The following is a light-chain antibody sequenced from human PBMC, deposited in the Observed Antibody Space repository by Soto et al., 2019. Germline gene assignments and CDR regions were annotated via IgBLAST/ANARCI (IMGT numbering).Light chain of an antibody. Sequence: QSALTQPASVSGSPGQSITISCTGTRSDVGGYNYVSWYQQHPGKAPKLIIYDVNNRPSGVSNRFSGSKSGNTASLTISGLQAEDEADYYCSSYTSSSTLVVFGGGTKVTVL. J-gene: IGLJ3*02. CDR3: SSYTSSSTLVV. CDR2: DVN. V-gene: IGLV2-14*01. CDR1: RSDVGGYNY.